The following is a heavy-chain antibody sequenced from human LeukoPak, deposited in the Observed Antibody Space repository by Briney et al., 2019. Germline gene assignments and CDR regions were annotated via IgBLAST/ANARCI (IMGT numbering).Heavy chain of an antibody. V-gene: IGHV3-53*01. CDR1: GFTVSTNY. D-gene: IGHD3-10*01. J-gene: IGHJ3*02. CDR3: ATKFGKLVMDAFDI. Sequence: GGSLRLSCAASGFTVSTNYMSWVRQAPGKGLEWVSIIYSGGSTYYADSVKGRFTISRENSKNTLYLQMNSLRAEDTAVYYCATKFGKLVMDAFDIWGQGTRVTVSS. CDR2: IYSGGST.